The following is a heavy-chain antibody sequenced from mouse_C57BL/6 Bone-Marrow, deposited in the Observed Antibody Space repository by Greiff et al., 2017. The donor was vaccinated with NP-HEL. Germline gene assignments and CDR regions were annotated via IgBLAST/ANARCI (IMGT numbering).Heavy chain of an antibody. CDR1: GFTFTDYY. V-gene: IGHV7-3*01. CDR2: IRNKANGYTT. J-gene: IGHJ4*01. D-gene: IGHD2-4*01. CDR3: ARSVGYEYDVSYAMDY. Sequence: EVNVVESGGGLVQPGGSLSLSCAASGFTFTDYYMSWVRQPPGKALEWLGFIRNKANGYTTEYSASVKGRFTISRDNSQSILYLQMNALRAEDSATYYCARSVGYEYDVSYAMDYWGQGTSVTVSS.